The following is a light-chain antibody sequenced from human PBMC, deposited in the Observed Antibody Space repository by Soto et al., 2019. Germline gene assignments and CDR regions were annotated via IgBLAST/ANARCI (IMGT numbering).Light chain of an antibody. V-gene: IGKV3-15*01. CDR2: GAS. Sequence: ETLMTQSPVTLSVSPGERATLSCRASQSVGRNLAWYQQKPGQAPRLLISGASARATGIPARFSGSGSGTDFTLTVSSLQSEDFAIYYCQQYNNWPLTFGGGTTVEIK. CDR3: QQYNNWPLT. CDR1: QSVGRN. J-gene: IGKJ4*01.